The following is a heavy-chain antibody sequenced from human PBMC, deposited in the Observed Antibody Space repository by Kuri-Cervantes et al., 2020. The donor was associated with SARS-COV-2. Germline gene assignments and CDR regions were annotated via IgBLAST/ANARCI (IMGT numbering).Heavy chain of an antibody. V-gene: IGHV1-18*04. Sequence: GGSLRLFCKASGYTFITYGISWVRQAPGQGLEWLGWISVWNRNTDYAQKVQGRVTMTTDTSTSTAYMELRSLRSDDTAVYFCARGYYSHFDYWGQGTLVTVSS. CDR1: GYTFITYG. CDR3: ARGYYSHFDY. J-gene: IGHJ4*02. D-gene: IGHD1-26*01. CDR2: ISVWNRNT.